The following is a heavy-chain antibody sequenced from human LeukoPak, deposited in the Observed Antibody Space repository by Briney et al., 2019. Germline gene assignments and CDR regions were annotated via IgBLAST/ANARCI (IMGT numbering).Heavy chain of an antibody. D-gene: IGHD6-13*01. Sequence: SETLSLTCTVSGGSISSSRYYWGWIRQPPGKGLDWIASIYYGGSTFYNPSLKSRVTISVDTSKNQFSLRLSSVTAPDTAVYYCARQVLGSSGWYWFDPWGQGTLVTVSS. CDR1: GGSISSSRYY. J-gene: IGHJ5*02. CDR3: ARQVLGSSGWYWFDP. CDR2: IYYGGST. V-gene: IGHV4-39*01.